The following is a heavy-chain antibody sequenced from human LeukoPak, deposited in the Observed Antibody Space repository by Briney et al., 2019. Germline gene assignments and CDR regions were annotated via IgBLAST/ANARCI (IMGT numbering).Heavy chain of an antibody. J-gene: IGHJ4*02. V-gene: IGHV3-23*01. Sequence: TGGSLRLSCAASGFTFNSYAMSWVRQAPGKGLEWVSAISPGGSDTYYADSVRGRFTISRDNSKNTLYLQMSSLRAEDSAVYYCAKRGGDETMAAFDYWGQGTLVTVSS. CDR1: GFTFNSYA. CDR2: ISPGGSDT. D-gene: IGHD3-10*01. CDR3: AKRGGDETMAAFDY.